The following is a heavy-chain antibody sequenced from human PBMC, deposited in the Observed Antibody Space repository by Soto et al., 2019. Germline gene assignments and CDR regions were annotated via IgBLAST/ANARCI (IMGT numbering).Heavy chain of an antibody. CDR3: ARNNPHIVGATSDVDYFDY. V-gene: IGHV1-46*01. D-gene: IGHD1-26*01. Sequence: ASVKVSCKASGYTFTSYYMHWVRQAPGQGLEWMGIINPSGGSTSYAQKFQGRVTMTRDTSTSTVYMELSSLRSEDTAVYYCARNNPHIVGATSDVDYFDYWGQGTLVTVSS. CDR1: GYTFTSYY. J-gene: IGHJ4*02. CDR2: INPSGGST.